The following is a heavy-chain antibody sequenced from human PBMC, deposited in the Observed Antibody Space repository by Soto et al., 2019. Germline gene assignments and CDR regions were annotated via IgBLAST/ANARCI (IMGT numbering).Heavy chain of an antibody. CDR2: IIPIFGTA. CDR1: GGTFSSYA. CDR3: ARAEVTTGYRTYYYYGMDV. Sequence: GASVKVSCKASGGTFSSYAMSWVRQAPGQGLEWMGGIIPIFGTANYAQKFQGRVTITADESTSTAYMELSSLRSEDTAVYYCARAEVTTGYRTYYYYGMDVWGQGTTVTVSS. V-gene: IGHV1-69*13. J-gene: IGHJ6*02. D-gene: IGHD4-4*01.